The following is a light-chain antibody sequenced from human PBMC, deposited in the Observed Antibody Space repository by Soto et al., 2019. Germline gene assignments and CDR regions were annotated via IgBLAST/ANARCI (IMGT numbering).Light chain of an antibody. CDR1: QSVSSY. J-gene: IGKJ1*01. V-gene: IGKV3-11*01. CDR2: DAS. Sequence: EIVLTQSPATLSLSPGERATLSCRASQSVSSYLAWYQQKPGQAPRLLIYDASNRATGIPARFSGSGSGTDFTLTISSLEPEDFRVYYCHQRSNWPRRTFGQGTKVEIK. CDR3: HQRSNWPRRT.